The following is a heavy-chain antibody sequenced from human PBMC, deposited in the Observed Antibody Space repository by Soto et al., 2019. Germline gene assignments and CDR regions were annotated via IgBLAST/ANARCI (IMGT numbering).Heavy chain of an antibody. V-gene: IGHV2-5*02. CDR2: IYWDDDK. J-gene: IGHJ4*02. Sequence: QITLKESGPTLVRPAQTLTLTCAFSGFSLTTYDMGVAWIRQPPGKALEWLALIYWDDDKRYSPSLKDRLAISKDTSRNQVVLTITNMDPGDTATYFRAHAGDYDLLTFDHWGPGTLVTVSS. D-gene: IGHD4-17*01. CDR3: AHAGDYDLLTFDH. CDR1: GFSLTTYDMG.